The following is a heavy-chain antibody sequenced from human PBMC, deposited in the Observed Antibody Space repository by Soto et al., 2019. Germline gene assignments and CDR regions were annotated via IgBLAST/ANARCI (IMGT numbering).Heavy chain of an antibody. CDR1: GYTFTSYG. Sequence: ASVKVSCKASGYTFTSYGISWVRQAPGQGLERMGWISAYNGNTNYAQKLQGRVTMTTDTSTSTAYMELRSLRSDDTAVYYCAREYRYSGSYFNYYYYGMDVWGQGTTVTVSS. V-gene: IGHV1-18*01. D-gene: IGHD1-26*01. CDR2: ISAYNGNT. CDR3: AREYRYSGSYFNYYYYGMDV. J-gene: IGHJ6*02.